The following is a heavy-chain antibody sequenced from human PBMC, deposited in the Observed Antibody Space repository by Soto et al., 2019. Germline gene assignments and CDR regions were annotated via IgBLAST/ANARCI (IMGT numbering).Heavy chain of an antibody. Sequence: SVKVSCKASGGTFSSYAISWVRQAPGQGLEWMGGIIPIFGTANYAQKFQGRVTITADESTSTAYMELSSLRSEDTAVYYCARPPGGCSRAGGNYYYYDMDVWGQGTTVTVSS. CDR2: IIPIFGTA. CDR3: ARPPGGCSRAGGNYYYYDMDV. CDR1: GGTFSSYA. D-gene: IGHD6-13*01. J-gene: IGHJ6*02. V-gene: IGHV1-69*13.